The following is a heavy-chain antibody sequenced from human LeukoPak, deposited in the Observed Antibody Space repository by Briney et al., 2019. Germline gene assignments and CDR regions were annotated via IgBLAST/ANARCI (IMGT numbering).Heavy chain of an antibody. V-gene: IGHV4-39*07. CDR1: GGSISSSSYY. CDR3: ARLTSGGWTSYYYYMDV. D-gene: IGHD1-26*01. Sequence: PSETLSLTCTVSGGSISSSSYYWGWIRQPPGKGLEWIGSIYYSGSTYYNPSLKSRVTISVDTSKNQFSLKLSSVTAADTAVYYCARLTSGGWTSYYYYMDVWGKGTTVTVSS. CDR2: IYYSGST. J-gene: IGHJ6*03.